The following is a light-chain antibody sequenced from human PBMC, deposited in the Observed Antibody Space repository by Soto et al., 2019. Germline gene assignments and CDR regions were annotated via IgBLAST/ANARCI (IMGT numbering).Light chain of an antibody. V-gene: IGKV3-20*01. Sequence: ETVLTQSPGTLSLSPVERATLSCRASQNLNSNFLAWYQQKPGQAPRLLIYGVSNRATGIPDRFSGSGSGTDFTLTISRLEPEDFAVYYCQQYGSSPPFTFGPGTKVDIK. CDR2: GVS. CDR3: QQYGSSPPFT. CDR1: QNLNSNF. J-gene: IGKJ3*01.